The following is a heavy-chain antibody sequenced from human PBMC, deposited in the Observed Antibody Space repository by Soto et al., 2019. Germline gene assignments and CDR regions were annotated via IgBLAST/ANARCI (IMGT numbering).Heavy chain of an antibody. D-gene: IGHD1-26*01. CDR1: EFTFSNYA. J-gene: IGHJ4*02. Sequence: GGSLRLSCAASEFTFSNYAMSWVRQAPGKGLGWVSTIRETGNTYYADSVRGRFATSRDNSENTLYLQMSSLRAEDTAVFYCAKQQMGVIRALDYWGQGTLVTVSS. CDR3: AKQQMGVIRALDY. CDR2: IRETGNT. V-gene: IGHV3-23*01.